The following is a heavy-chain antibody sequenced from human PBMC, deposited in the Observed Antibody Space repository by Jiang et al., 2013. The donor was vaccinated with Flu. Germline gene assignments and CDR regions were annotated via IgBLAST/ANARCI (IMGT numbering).Heavy chain of an antibody. J-gene: IGHJ4*02. CDR1: GGSISSGGYY. CDR3: ARARNDYGSGRNIDY. V-gene: IGHV4-31*03. D-gene: IGHD3-10*01. CDR2: IYYSGST. Sequence: GPGLVKPSQTLSLTCTVSGGSISSGGYYWSWIRQHPGKGLEWIGYIYYSGSTYYNPSLKSRVTISVDTSKNQFSLKLSSVTAADTAVYYCARARNDYGSGRNIDYWGQGTLVTVSS.